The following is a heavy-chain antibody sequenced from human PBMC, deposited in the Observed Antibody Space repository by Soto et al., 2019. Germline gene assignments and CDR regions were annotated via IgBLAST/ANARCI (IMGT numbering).Heavy chain of an antibody. J-gene: IGHJ4*02. CDR3: GKGGGGALFDY. CDR1: GFTFSSYG. Sequence: QVQLVESGGGVVQPGRSLRLSCAASGFTFSSYGMHWVRQAPGKGLEWVAVISYDGSNKYYADSVKGRFTISRDNSKNRLYLEKKSLGAEDTAGYYCGKGGGGALFDYWGQGTLVTVSS. V-gene: IGHV3-30*18. CDR2: ISYDGSNK. D-gene: IGHD3-16*01.